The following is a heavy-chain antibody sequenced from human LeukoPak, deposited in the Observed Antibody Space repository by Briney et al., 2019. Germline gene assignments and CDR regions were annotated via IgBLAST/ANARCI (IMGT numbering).Heavy chain of an antibody. D-gene: IGHD2-8*01. Sequence: SETLSLTCAVYVGSFSGYHWSWIRQPPGKGLEWIGEINDSGNTNYKSSLKSRVTISADRSKNQFSLRLTSATAADTALYYCATGQSEVYVVRMDYWGQGILVTVSS. V-gene: IGHV4-34*01. CDR1: VGSFSGYH. CDR2: INDSGNT. CDR3: ATGQSEVYVVRMDY. J-gene: IGHJ4*02.